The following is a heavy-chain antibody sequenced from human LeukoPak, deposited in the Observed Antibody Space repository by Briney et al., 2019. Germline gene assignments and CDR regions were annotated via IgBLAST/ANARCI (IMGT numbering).Heavy chain of an antibody. Sequence: HTGGSLRLSCAASGFTFSSYSMNWVRQAPGKGLEWVSYISSSSSTIYYADSVKGRFTISRGNAKNSLYLQMNSLRAEDTAVYYCARATIFGVVIHYGMDVWGQGTTVTVSS. CDR3: ARATIFGVVIHYGMDV. V-gene: IGHV3-48*01. J-gene: IGHJ6*02. D-gene: IGHD3-3*01. CDR2: ISSSSSTI. CDR1: GFTFSSYS.